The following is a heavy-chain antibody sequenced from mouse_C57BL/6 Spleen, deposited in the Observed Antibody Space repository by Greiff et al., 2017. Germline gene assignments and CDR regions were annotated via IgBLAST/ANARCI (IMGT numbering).Heavy chain of an antibody. CDR2: IYWDDDK. Sequence: QVTLKESGPGILQSSQTLSLTCSFSGFSLSTSGMGVSWIRQPSGKGLEWLAHIYWDDDKRDNPSLKSRLTISKDTSRNQVFLTITSVDTADTATYYCARRGNWDEAWFAYWGQGTLVTVSA. CDR1: GFSLSTSGMG. D-gene: IGHD4-1*01. V-gene: IGHV8-12*01. J-gene: IGHJ3*01. CDR3: ARRGNWDEAWFAY.